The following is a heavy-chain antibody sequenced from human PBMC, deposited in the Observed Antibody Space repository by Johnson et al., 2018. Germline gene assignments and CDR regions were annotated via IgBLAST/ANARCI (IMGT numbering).Heavy chain of an antibody. CDR2: ISYDGRKK. CDR3: AKGDCSSTRGQLEYYYHVDV. D-gene: IGHD2-2*01. CDR1: GFTFSSYG. Sequence: QVQLVESGGGVVQPGRSLRLSCAASGFTFSSYGMHWVRQAPGNGLEGVAVISYDGRKKYYADSVKGRFTISSDNSKNTLNLQMNSLRAEDNAVYYCAKGDCSSTRGQLEYYYHVDVWGKGTTVTVSS. J-gene: IGHJ6*03. V-gene: IGHV3-30*18.